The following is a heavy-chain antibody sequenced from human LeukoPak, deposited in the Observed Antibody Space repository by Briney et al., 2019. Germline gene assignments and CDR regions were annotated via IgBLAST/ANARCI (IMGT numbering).Heavy chain of an antibody. CDR1: GGSLSSYY. CDR3: AIGQDPLDLYN. V-gene: IGHV4-59*01. D-gene: IGHD3-16*02. J-gene: IGHJ4*02. CDR2: IYYIGST. Sequence: SETLSLTCTLSGGSLSSYYWSWIRQPPGKGLEWIGYIYYIGSTNYNPSLKSRVTISVDRSKNQFSLKLNSMTAADTAVYYCAIGQDPLDLYNWGQGTLVTVSS.